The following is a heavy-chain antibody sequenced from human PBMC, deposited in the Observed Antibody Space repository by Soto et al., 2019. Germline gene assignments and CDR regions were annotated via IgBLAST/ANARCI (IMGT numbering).Heavy chain of an antibody. V-gene: IGHV1-18*01. J-gene: IGHJ5*02. CDR1: DYTFTSYG. CDR3: ARARRVSVSGRGEKKGSQFDP. CDR2: ISAYNGNT. D-gene: IGHD7-27*01. Sequence: GASVKVSCKASDYTFTSYGISWVRQAPGQGLEWMGWISAYNGNTNYAQKLQGRVTMTTDTSTSTAYMELRSLRSDDTAVYYCARARRVSVSGRGEKKGSQFDPWGQGTLVTVSS.